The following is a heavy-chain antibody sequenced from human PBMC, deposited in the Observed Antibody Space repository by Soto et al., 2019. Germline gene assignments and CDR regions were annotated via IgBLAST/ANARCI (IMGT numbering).Heavy chain of an antibody. Sequence: GGSLRLSCAVSGFTFSNYEMNWVRQAPGKGLEWVSYISSRGSTIYYADSVMGRFTISRDNAKNSLYLQMNGLRAEDTAVYYCARDPLDHSSSTGVFDYWGQGPLVTVFS. CDR1: GFTFSNYE. CDR3: ARDPLDHSSSTGVFDY. CDR2: ISSRGSTI. D-gene: IGHD6-6*01. V-gene: IGHV3-48*03. J-gene: IGHJ4*02.